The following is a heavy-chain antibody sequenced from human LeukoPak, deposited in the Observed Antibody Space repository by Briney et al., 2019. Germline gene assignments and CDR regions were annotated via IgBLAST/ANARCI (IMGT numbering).Heavy chain of an antibody. J-gene: IGHJ4*02. Sequence: VKVSCKASGYTFTGYYMHWVRQAPGQGLEWMGWINPNSGATNYAQNFQGRVTMTRDTSISTAYMELSSLRSDDTAVYYCGRGDDYCTSASCWPDYWGQGTLVTVSS. CDR1: GYTFTGYY. D-gene: IGHD2-2*01. CDR2: INPNSGAT. V-gene: IGHV1-2*02. CDR3: GRGDDYCTSASCWPDY.